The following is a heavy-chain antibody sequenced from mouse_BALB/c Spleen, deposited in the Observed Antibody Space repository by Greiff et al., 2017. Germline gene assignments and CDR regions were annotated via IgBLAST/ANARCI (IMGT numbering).Heavy chain of an antibody. V-gene: IGHV5-6-4*01. CDR3: TREEYYGSSLWFAY. Sequence: EVQLVESGGGLVKPGGSLKLSCAASGFTFSSYTMSWVRQTPAKRLECVATISSGGSYTYYPDSVKGRFTISRDNAKNTLYLQMSSLKSEDTAMYYCTREEYYGSSLWFAYWGQGTLVTVAA. CDR2: ISSGGSYT. J-gene: IGHJ3*01. CDR1: GFTFSSYT. D-gene: IGHD1-1*01.